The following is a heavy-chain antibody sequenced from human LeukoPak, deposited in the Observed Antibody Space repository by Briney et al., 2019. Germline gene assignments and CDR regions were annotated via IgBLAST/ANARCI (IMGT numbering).Heavy chain of an antibody. Sequence: GASVKVSCKVSGYTLTELSMHWVRQAPGKGLEWMGGFDPEGGETIYAQKFQGRVTITEDTSTDTAYMELSSLRSEDTAVYYCATVPSRYCSSTSCYLFDPWGQGTLVTVSS. J-gene: IGHJ5*02. D-gene: IGHD2-2*01. CDR1: GYTLTELS. CDR2: FDPEGGET. V-gene: IGHV1-24*01. CDR3: ATVPSRYCSSTSCYLFDP.